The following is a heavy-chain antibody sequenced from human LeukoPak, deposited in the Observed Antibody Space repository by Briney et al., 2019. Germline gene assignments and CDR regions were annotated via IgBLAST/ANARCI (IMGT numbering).Heavy chain of an antibody. CDR1: GVSISSHY. CDR3: ATSDTVSTYNWFDP. Sequence: SETLSLTCTVSGVSISSHYWSWIRQPPGKGLECIGYISNSGTTNYNPSLKSRVTISIDTSKNHFSLNLSSLTAADTAVYYCATSDTVSTYNWFDPWGQGTLVTVS. J-gene: IGHJ5*02. D-gene: IGHD5/OR15-5a*01. V-gene: IGHV4-59*08. CDR2: ISNSGTT.